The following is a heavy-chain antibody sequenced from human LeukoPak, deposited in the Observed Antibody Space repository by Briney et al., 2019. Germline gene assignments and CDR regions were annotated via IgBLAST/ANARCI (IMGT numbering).Heavy chain of an antibody. D-gene: IGHD3-22*01. J-gene: IGHJ4*02. Sequence: GGSLRLSCAASGFTFSSYSVNWVRQAPGKGLEWVSSISSSSSYIYYADSVKGRFTISRDNAKNSLYLQMNSLRAEDTAVYYCARDVGYYDSSGYRNPTFDYWGQGTLVTVSS. CDR3: ARDVGYYDSSGYRNPTFDY. CDR2: ISSSSSYI. V-gene: IGHV3-21*01. CDR1: GFTFSSYS.